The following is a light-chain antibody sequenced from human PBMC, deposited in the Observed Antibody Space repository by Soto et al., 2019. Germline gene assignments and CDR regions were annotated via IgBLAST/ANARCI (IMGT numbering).Light chain of an antibody. Sequence: EIVLKQSPGTLSLTPGERATLSCRASQSVSSSYLAWYQQKPGQAPRLLIYDASNRATGIPARFSGSGSGTDFTLTISSLEPEDFAVYYCQQRSNWPVTFGQRTRLEI. J-gene: IGKJ5*01. V-gene: IGKV3D-20*02. CDR2: DAS. CDR3: QQRSNWPVT. CDR1: QSVSSSY.